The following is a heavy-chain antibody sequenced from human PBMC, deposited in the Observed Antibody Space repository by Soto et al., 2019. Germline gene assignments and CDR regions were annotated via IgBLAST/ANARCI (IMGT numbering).Heavy chain of an antibody. CDR3: ARDSPVPYCTNGVCYFNWFDP. D-gene: IGHD2-8*01. Sequence: GASVKVSCKASGYTFTNYGISWVRQAPGQGLEYMGWISAYNGNTNYAQKLQGRVTMTTDTSTSTAYMELRSLRSDDTAVYYCARDSPVPYCTNGVCYFNWFDPWGQGTLVTVSS. V-gene: IGHV1-18*01. CDR1: GYTFTNYG. CDR2: ISAYNGNT. J-gene: IGHJ5*02.